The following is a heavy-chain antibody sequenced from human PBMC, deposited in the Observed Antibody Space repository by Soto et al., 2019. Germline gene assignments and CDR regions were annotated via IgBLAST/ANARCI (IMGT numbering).Heavy chain of an antibody. CDR1: GGTFSSYA. D-gene: IGHD6-6*01. CDR3: ARGAASIADEPDYYYYHGTDV. Sequence: SVKVSCKASGGTFSSYAISWVRQAPGQGLEWMGWIIPIFGTANYAQKFQGRVTITADESTSTAYMELSTLRSEDTAVYYCARGAASIADEPDYYYYHGTDVWG. V-gene: IGHV1-69*13. CDR2: IIPIFGTA. J-gene: IGHJ6*02.